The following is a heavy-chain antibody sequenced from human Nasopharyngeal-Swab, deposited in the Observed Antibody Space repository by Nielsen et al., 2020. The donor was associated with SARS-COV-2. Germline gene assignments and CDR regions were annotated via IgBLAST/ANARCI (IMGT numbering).Heavy chain of an antibody. V-gene: IGHV7-4-1*02. CDR1: GYTFTSYA. CDR2: INTNTGNP. CDR3: ARDPRITIFGVVIPTTGDAFDI. Sequence: ASVKDSCKASGYTFTSYAMIWVRQAPGQGLEWMGWINTNTGNPTYAQGFTGRFVFSLDTSVSTAYLQISSLKAEDTAVYYCARDPRITIFGVVIPTTGDAFDIWGQGTMVTVSS. D-gene: IGHD3-3*01. J-gene: IGHJ3*02.